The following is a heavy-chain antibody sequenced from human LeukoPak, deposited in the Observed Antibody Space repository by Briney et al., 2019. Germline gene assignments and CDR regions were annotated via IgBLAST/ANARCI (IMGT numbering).Heavy chain of an antibody. Sequence: GGSQRLSCAASGFTFSSYAMSWVRQAPGKGLEWVSAISGSGGSTYYADSVKGRFTISRDNSRNTLYQQMNSLRAEDTAVYYCAKLGGIGPKGAFDIWGQGTMVTVSS. CDR2: ISGSGGST. V-gene: IGHV3-23*01. CDR1: GFTFSSYA. J-gene: IGHJ3*02. CDR3: AKLGGIGPKGAFDI. D-gene: IGHD3-16*01.